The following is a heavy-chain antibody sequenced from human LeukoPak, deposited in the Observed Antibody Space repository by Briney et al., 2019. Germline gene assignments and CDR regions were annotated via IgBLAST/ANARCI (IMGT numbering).Heavy chain of an antibody. CDR1: GFTFSSYS. D-gene: IGHD6-6*01. CDR3: AKGQGHSSSYFDY. V-gene: IGHV3-21*04. CDR2: ISSSSSYI. J-gene: IGHJ4*02. Sequence: GGSLRLSCAASGFTFSSYSMNWVRQAPGKGLEWVSSISSSSSYIYYADSVKGRFTISRDNAKNSLYLQMNSLRAEDMALYYCAKGQGHSSSYFDYWGQGTLVTVSS.